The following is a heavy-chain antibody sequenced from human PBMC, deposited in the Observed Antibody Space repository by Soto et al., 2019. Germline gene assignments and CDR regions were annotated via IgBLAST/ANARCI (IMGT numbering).Heavy chain of an antibody. J-gene: IGHJ5*02. D-gene: IGHD5-18*01. Sequence: QVQLQESGPGLVKPSQTLSLTCTVSGDSISSNNNYWSWIRQPPGEGLEWIGFISYSGTTSYSPSLKGRVAISLDTSKNQSSLSLSSVTAADTAVYYCARGRGYSYGLDPWGQGTLVTVSS. V-gene: IGHV4-30-4*01. CDR1: GDSISSNNNY. CDR2: ISYSGTT. CDR3: ARGRGYSYGLDP.